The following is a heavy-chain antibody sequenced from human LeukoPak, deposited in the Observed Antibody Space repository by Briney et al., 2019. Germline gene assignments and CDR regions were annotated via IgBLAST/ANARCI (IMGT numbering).Heavy chain of an antibody. CDR2: ISADSAAT. Sequence: PGGSLRLSFAASGFNFGSYSMTWVRQAPGKGLEWVSVISADSAATFYADSVKGRFTISRDNGRNTVFLQMSSLRAEDTALYYCARKSASGNYPLDYWGQGTLVTVSS. CDR3: ARKSASGNYPLDY. J-gene: IGHJ4*02. V-gene: IGHV3-23*01. CDR1: GFNFGSYS. D-gene: IGHD3-10*01.